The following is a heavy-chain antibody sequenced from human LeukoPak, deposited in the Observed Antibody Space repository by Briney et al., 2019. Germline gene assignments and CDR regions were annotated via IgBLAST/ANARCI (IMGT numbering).Heavy chain of an antibody. CDR2: IYYSGST. V-gene: IGHV4-59*01. CDR1: GGSISAYY. D-gene: IGHD3-3*01. Sequence: SETLSLTCTVSGGSISAYYWSWIRQPPGKGLEWIGYIYYSGSTNYNPSLKSRVTISVDTSKNQFSLKLSSVPAADTAVYYCAGRFLEWFPFDYWGQGTLVTVSS. J-gene: IGHJ4*02. CDR3: AGRFLEWFPFDY.